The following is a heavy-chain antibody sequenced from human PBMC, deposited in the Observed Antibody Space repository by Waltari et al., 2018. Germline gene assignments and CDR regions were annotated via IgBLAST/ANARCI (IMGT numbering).Heavy chain of an antibody. D-gene: IGHD6-13*01. V-gene: IGHV4-4*07. CDR1: GASTSNVS. CDR2: FYRSGTT. CDR3: ARESRAARIDS. Sequence: QVQLQESGPGLAKPSETLSLTCIVSGASTSNVSWTWIRQPAGKGLEWIGRFYRSGTTTYSPSLRSRATLSLDTSKNQFSLNLTSVIAADTAVYYCARESRAARIDSWGQGILVTVAS. J-gene: IGHJ4*02.